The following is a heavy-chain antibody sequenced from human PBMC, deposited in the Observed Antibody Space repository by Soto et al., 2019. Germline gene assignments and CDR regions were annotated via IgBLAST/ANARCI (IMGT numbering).Heavy chain of an antibody. D-gene: IGHD3-3*01. CDR3: AKEDDFWSGYQPNPFDY. V-gene: IGHV3-23*01. Sequence: GGSLRLSCAASGFTFSSYAMSWVRQAPGKGLEWVSAISGSGGSTYYADSVKGRFTISRDNSKNTLYLQMNSLRAEDTAVYYCAKEDDFWSGYQPNPFDYWGQGTLVTVSS. CDR1: GFTFSSYA. CDR2: ISGSGGST. J-gene: IGHJ4*02.